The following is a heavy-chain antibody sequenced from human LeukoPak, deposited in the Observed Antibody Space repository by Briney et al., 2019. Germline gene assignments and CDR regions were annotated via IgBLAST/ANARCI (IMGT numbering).Heavy chain of an antibody. J-gene: IGHJ4*02. CDR1: GYTFTGYY. V-gene: IGHV1-2*02. Sequence: GASVKVSCKASGYTFTGYYMHWVRQAPGQGLEWMGWINPNSGGTNYAQKFQGRVTMTRDTSISTAYMELSRLRSDDTAVCYCASARSEWELPSLDYWGQGTLVTVSS. D-gene: IGHD1-26*01. CDR2: INPNSGGT. CDR3: ASARSEWELPSLDY.